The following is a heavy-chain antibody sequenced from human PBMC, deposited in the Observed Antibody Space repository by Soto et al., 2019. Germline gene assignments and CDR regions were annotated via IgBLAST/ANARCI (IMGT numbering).Heavy chain of an antibody. CDR3: ARARRLGYYYYYGMDV. J-gene: IGHJ6*02. V-gene: IGHV1-69*13. Sequence: GASVKVSCKASGGTFSSYAISWVRQAPGQGLEWMGGIIPIFGTANYAQKFQGRVTITADESTSTAYMELSSLRSEDTAVYYCARARRLGYYYYYGMDVWGQGTTVTVSS. CDR2: IIPIFGTA. D-gene: IGHD3-16*01. CDR1: GGTFSSYA.